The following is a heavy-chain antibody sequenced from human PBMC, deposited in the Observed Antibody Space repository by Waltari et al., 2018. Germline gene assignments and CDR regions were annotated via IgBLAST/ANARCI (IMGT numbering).Heavy chain of an antibody. CDR1: GFTFSGYA. Sequence: EVQLVESGGGLVQPGGSLGLSCAASGFTFSGYAIAWVRQAPGKGLEWVSAISGSGGSTYYADSVKGRFTISRDNSKNTLYLQMNSLRAEDTAVYYCAMMATITSSYYFDYWGQGTLVSVSS. D-gene: IGHD5-12*01. CDR2: ISGSGGST. CDR3: AMMATITSSYYFDY. J-gene: IGHJ4*02. V-gene: IGHV3-23*04.